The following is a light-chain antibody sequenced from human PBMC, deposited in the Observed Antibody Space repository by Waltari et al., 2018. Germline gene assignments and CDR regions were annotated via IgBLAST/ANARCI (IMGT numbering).Light chain of an antibody. CDR2: DAS. CDR1: QSVSSY. V-gene: IGKV3-11*01. Sequence: EIVLTQSPATLSLSPGERATLSCRASQSVSSYLAWYQQKPGQAPRLLIYDASNRATGIPARFSARGSGTDFTLTLSSLEPEDFAVYYCQQRSSWPYTFGQGTKLEIK. J-gene: IGKJ2*01. CDR3: QQRSSWPYT.